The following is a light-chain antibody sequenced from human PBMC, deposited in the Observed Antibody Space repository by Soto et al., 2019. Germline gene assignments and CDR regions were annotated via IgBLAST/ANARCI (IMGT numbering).Light chain of an antibody. CDR1: TGAVTSGHY. V-gene: IGLV7-46*01. J-gene: IGLJ1*01. Sequence: QAVVTQEPSLTVSPGGTVTLTCGSSTGAVTSGHYPYWFQQKPGQAPKTLIYDTSNKHSWTPARCSGSLLGGKAALTLSGAQPEDEAEYYCLLFYSGVYVFGTGTKVTVL. CDR3: LLFYSGVYV. CDR2: DTS.